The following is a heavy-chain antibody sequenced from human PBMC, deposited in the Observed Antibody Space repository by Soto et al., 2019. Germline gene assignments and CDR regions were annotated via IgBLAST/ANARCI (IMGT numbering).Heavy chain of an antibody. V-gene: IGHV4-39*01. Sequence: SETLSLTCTVSGGSISSSSYYWGWIRQPPGKGLEWIGSIYYSGSTYYNPSLKSRVTISVDTSKNQFSLKLSSVTAADTAVYYCARQIRYYYGSGTYYNVTDCWGQGTLVTVSS. J-gene: IGHJ4*02. CDR3: ARQIRYYYGSGTYYNVTDC. CDR2: IYYSGST. CDR1: GGSISSSSYY. D-gene: IGHD3-10*01.